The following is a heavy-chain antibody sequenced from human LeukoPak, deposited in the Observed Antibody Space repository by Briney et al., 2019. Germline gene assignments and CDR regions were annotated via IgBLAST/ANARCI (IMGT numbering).Heavy chain of an antibody. D-gene: IGHD6-13*01. J-gene: IGHJ4*02. CDR3: AREGRGIAAAGLDY. V-gene: IGHV4-38-2*02. Sequence: SETLSLTCTVSGYSISSGYYWGWIRQPPGKGLEWIGSIYHSGSTYYNPSLKSRVTISVDTSKNQFSLKLSSVTAADTAVYYCAREGRGIAAAGLDYWGQGTLVTVSS. CDR1: GYSISSGYY. CDR2: IYHSGST.